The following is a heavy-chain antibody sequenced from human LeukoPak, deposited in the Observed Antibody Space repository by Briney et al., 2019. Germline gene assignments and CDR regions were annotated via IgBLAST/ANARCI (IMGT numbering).Heavy chain of an antibody. Sequence: GASVKVSCKASGYTFTSYGISWVRQAPGQGLEWMGWISAYNGNTNYAQKLQGRVTMTTDTSTSTAYMELRSLRSDDTAVYYCARHIVVVPAATGSRNYYYYGMDVWGQGTTVTVSS. J-gene: IGHJ6*02. CDR2: ISAYNGNT. D-gene: IGHD2-2*01. V-gene: IGHV1-18*01. CDR3: ARHIVVVPAATGSRNYYYYGMDV. CDR1: GYTFTSYG.